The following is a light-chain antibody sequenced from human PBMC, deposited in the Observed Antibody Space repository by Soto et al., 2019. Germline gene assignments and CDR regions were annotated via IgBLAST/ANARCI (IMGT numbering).Light chain of an antibody. CDR3: RSYTSSSPLWV. J-gene: IGLJ3*02. CDR2: EVS. CDR1: SSDVGAYNY. Sequence: QSALTQPASVSGSPGQSITISCTGTSSDVGAYNYVSWYQQHPGKAPKLMIYEVSNRPSGVSNRFSDSKSGNTASLTISGLQAEDEADYHCRSYTSSSPLWVFGGRTTLTVL. V-gene: IGLV2-14*01.